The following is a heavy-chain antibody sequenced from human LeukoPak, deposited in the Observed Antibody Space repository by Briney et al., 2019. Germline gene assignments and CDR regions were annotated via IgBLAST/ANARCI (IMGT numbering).Heavy chain of an antibody. D-gene: IGHD3-22*01. CDR1: GYTFTGFG. CDR3: ARDLVASDSSGSYFYYYGMDV. V-gene: IGHV1-18*01. CDR2: ISGYNGHT. Sequence: ASVKVSCKASGYTFTGFGICWVRQAPGQGLEWMGWISGYNGHTNYAQKLQGRVTMSTDTSTSTAYMELRSLRSDDTAVYFCARDLVASDSSGSYFYYYGMDVWGQGTTVTVSS. J-gene: IGHJ6*02.